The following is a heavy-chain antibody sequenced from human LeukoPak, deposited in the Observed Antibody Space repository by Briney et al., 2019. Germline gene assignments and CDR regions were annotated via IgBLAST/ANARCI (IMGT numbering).Heavy chain of an antibody. CDR2: INTNTGNP. J-gene: IGHJ3*02. D-gene: IGHD2-15*01. CDR3: ARWVTAEWWLAPQGAFDI. CDR1: GYTFTSYA. V-gene: IGHV7-4-1*02. Sequence: ASVKVSCKASGYTFTSYAMNWVRQAPGQGLEWMGWINTNTGNPTYAQGFTGRFVFSLDTSVSTAYLQISSLKAEDTAVYYCARWVTAEWWLAPQGAFDIWGQGTMVTVSS.